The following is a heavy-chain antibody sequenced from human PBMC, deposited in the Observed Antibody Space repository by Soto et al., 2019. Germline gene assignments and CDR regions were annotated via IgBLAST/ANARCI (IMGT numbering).Heavy chain of an antibody. CDR2: IYYSGST. J-gene: IGHJ6*02. CDR3: ARAHRITMVRGVIGPTAPKMDV. CDR1: GGSISSYY. V-gene: IGHV4-59*01. Sequence: QVQLQESGPGLVKPSETLSLTCTVSGGSISSYYWSWIRQPPGKGLEWIGYIYYSGSTNYNPSLKSRVTISVDTSKNQFSLKLSSVTAADTAVYYCARAHRITMVRGVIGPTAPKMDVWGQGTTVTVSS. D-gene: IGHD3-10*01.